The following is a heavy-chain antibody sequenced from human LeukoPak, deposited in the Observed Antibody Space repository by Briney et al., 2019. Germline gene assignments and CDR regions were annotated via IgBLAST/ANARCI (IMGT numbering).Heavy chain of an antibody. V-gene: IGHV3-23*01. J-gene: IGHJ4*02. D-gene: IGHD3-9*01. CDR2: IVGSGGGT. CDR1: GFTFSNYA. CDR3: SKWGDYDVLTGYYDSDF. Sequence: PGASLRLSCAASGFTFSNYAMSWVRQAPGKGLEWVSAIVGSGGGTYYADSVKGRFSISRDNSKNTLFLQMTSLRVEDTALYYCSKWGDYDVLTGYYDSDFWGQGTLVTVSS.